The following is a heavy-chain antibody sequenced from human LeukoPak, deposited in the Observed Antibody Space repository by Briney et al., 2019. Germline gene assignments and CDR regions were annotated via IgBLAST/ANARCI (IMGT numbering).Heavy chain of an antibody. CDR2: INHSGST. CDR3: ATSYDILTDDAFDI. J-gene: IGHJ3*02. CDR1: GGSFSGYY. Sequence: SETLSLTCAVYGGSFSGYYWSWIRQPPGKGLEWIGEINHSGSTNYNPSLKSRVTISVDTSKNQFSLKLSSVTAADTAVYYCATSYDILTDDAFDIWGQGTMVTVSS. V-gene: IGHV4-34*01. D-gene: IGHD3-9*01.